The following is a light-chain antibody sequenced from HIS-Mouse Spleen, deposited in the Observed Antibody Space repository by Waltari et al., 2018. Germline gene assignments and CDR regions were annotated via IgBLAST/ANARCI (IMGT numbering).Light chain of an antibody. J-gene: IGKJ4*01. CDR1: QSVLYSSNNKNY. V-gene: IGKV4-1*01. CDR2: WAS. Sequence: DIVMTQSPDSLAGPLGERATITCKSSQSVLYSSNNKNYLAWYQQKPGQPPKLLIYWASTRESGVPDRFSGSGSGTDFTLTISSLQAEDVAVYYCQQYYSTPTFGGGTKVEIK. CDR3: QQYYSTPT.